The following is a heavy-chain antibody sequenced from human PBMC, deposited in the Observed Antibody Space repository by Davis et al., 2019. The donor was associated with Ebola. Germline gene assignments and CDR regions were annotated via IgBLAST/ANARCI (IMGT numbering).Heavy chain of an antibody. J-gene: IGHJ5*02. CDR1: GFTFSSYS. D-gene: IGHD3-10*01. V-gene: IGHV3-21*01. Sequence: GESLKISCAASGFTFSSYSMNWVRQAPGKGLEWVSSISSSSSYIYYADSVKGRFTIFRDNAKNSLYLQMNSLRAEDTAVYYCARIMVWGIIFAYNWFDPWGQGTLVTVSS. CDR3: ARIMVWGIIFAYNWFDP. CDR2: ISSSSSYI.